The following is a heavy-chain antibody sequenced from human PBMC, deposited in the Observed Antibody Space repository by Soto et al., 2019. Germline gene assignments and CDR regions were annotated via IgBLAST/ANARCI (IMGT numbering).Heavy chain of an antibody. J-gene: IGHJ6*02. CDR1: GFTFSSYG. V-gene: IGHV3-30*18. Sequence: PGGSLRLSCAASGFTFSSYGMHWVRQAPGKGLEWVAVISYDGSNKYYADSVKGRFTISRDNSKNTLYLQMNSLRAEDTAVYYCAKDLIVVVPAAPRLGDYYYYYGMDVWGQGTTVTGSS. D-gene: IGHD2-2*01. CDR2: ISYDGSNK. CDR3: AKDLIVVVPAAPRLGDYYYYYGMDV.